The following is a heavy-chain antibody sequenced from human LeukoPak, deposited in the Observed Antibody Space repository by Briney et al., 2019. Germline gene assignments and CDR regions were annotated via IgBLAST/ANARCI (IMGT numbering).Heavy chain of an antibody. V-gene: IGHV3-23*01. CDR1: GFTFSSYA. CDR3: AKDRGVVINPFDY. J-gene: IGHJ4*02. D-gene: IGHD3-3*01. CDR2: ISGSGGST. Sequence: GGSLRLSCAASGFTFSSYAMSWVRQAPGKGLEWVSAISGSGGSTYYADSAKGRFTISRDNSKNTLYLQMNSLRAEDTAVYYCAKDRGVVINPFDYWGQGTLVTVSS.